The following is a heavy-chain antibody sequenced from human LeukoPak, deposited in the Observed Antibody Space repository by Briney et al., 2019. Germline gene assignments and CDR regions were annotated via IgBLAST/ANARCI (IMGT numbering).Heavy chain of an antibody. V-gene: IGHV3-48*03. CDR1: GFTFSSYE. J-gene: IGHJ6*02. CDR2: ISSSGSTI. D-gene: IGHD3-16*02. Sequence: GGSLRLSCAASGFTFSSYEMNWVRQAPGKGLEWVSYISSSGSTIYYADSVKGRFTISRDNAKNSLYLQMNSLRAEDTAVYYCARVPTEFNVWGSYRPNYYYYGMDVWGQGTTVTVSS. CDR3: ARVPTEFNVWGSYRPNYYYYGMDV.